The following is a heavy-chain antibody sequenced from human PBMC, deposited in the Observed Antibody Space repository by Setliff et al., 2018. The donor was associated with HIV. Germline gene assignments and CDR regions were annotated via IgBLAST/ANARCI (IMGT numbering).Heavy chain of an antibody. CDR2: FYYSGRT. J-gene: IGHJ6*03. CDR3: ARQEGYCSSTSCYAGSFMGYYYMDV. CDR1: GGSINSSTYY. Sequence: PSETLSLTCTVSGGSINSSTYYWGWIRQPPGKVLEWIGSFYYSGRTYYSPSLRSRVTISVYTSKNQSSLKLSSVTAADTAVYYCARQEGYCSSTSCYAGSFMGYYYMDVWGKGTTVTVSS. V-gene: IGHV4-39*01. D-gene: IGHD2-2*01.